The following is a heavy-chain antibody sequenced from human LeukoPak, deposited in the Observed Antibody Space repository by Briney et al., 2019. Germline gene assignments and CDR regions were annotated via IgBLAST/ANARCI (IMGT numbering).Heavy chain of an antibody. CDR1: GFTFSSYW. CDR3: TRDPRRLDY. J-gene: IGHJ4*02. CDR2: IKQDGSEK. Sequence: GGSLRLSCAASGFTFSSYWMRWVRQAPGKGLEWVANIKQDGSEKNHVDSVRGRFTISRDNAKNSLYLQMNSLRVEDTAVYYCTRDPRRLDYLGQGTLVTVSS. V-gene: IGHV3-7*03.